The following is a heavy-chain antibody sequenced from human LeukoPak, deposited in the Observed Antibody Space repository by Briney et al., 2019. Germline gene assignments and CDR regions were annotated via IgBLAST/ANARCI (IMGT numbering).Heavy chain of an antibody. CDR1: GGSISSYY. CDR3: ARAVAGKGRQAQAGYYFDY. J-gene: IGHJ4*02. Sequence: NPSETLSLTCTVSGGSISSYYWSWIRQPAGKGLEWIGRIYTSGSTNYNPSLKSRVTMSVDTSKNQFSLKLSSVTAADTALYYCARAVAGKGRQAQAGYYFDYWGQGTLVTVSS. CDR2: IYTSGST. V-gene: IGHV4-4*07. D-gene: IGHD6-19*01.